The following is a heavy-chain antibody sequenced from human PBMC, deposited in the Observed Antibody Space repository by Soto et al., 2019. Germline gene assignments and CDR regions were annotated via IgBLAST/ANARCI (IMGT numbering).Heavy chain of an antibody. Sequence: QVHLVQSGAEVKKPGASVKLSCKASGYTFTSNYLYWVRQAPGQGLEWMGMINPSDSSTTYARNFQGRGNMTRGTSTSTVYMEGTRLRSEDTAVYFCARSSSNWPWYLELWGRGTLGTV. CDR1: GYTFTSNY. J-gene: IGHJ2*01. D-gene: IGHD6-13*01. V-gene: IGHV1-46*01. CDR3: ARSSSNWPWYLEL. CDR2: INPSDSST.